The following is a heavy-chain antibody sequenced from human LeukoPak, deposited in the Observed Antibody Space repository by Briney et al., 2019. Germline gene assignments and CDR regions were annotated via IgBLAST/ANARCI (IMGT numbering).Heavy chain of an antibody. Sequence: SVKVSCKASGGTFSSYAISWVRQAPGQGLEWMGRIIPILGIANYAQKFQGRVTITADKSTSTAYMELSSLRSEDTAMYYCARDVVVPAAMRDRNYYYYGMDVWGQGTTVTVSS. V-gene: IGHV1-69*04. CDR1: GGTFSSYA. D-gene: IGHD2-2*01. CDR2: IIPILGIA. J-gene: IGHJ6*02. CDR3: ARDVVVPAAMRDRNYYYYGMDV.